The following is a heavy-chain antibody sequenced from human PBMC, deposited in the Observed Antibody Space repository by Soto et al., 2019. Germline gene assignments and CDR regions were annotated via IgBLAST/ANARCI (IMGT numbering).Heavy chain of an antibody. D-gene: IGHD3-22*01. V-gene: IGHV3-11*05. CDR3: ARADHYDTSGYWK. J-gene: IGHJ4*02. Sequence: QVQLVESGAGLVKPGGSLRLSCAASGFTFSDYYMSWIRQAPGKGLEWVSYITSSSSYTIYADSVRGRFTISRDNAKNSLFLQMNSLRAEDTAVYYCARADHYDTSGYWKWGQGTLVTVSS. CDR1: GFTFSDYY. CDR2: ITSSSSYT.